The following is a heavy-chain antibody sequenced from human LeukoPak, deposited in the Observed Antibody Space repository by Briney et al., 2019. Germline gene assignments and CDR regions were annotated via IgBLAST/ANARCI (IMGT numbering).Heavy chain of an antibody. CDR3: ARGSEDLYGDYAFDI. D-gene: IGHD4-17*01. CDR2: IIPIFGTA. CDR1: GGTFSSYA. Sequence: SVKVSCKASGGTFSSYAISWVRQAPGQGLEWMGRIIPIFGTANYAQKFQGRVTITTDESTSTAYMELSSLRSEDTAVHYCARGSEDLYGDYAFDIWGQGTMVTVSS. J-gene: IGHJ3*02. V-gene: IGHV1-69*05.